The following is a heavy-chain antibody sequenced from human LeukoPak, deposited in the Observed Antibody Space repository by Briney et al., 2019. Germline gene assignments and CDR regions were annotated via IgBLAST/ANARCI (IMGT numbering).Heavy chain of an antibody. V-gene: IGHV4-39*07. D-gene: IGHD3-10*01. CDR2: MYFSGST. CDR1: GGSLSSSSYY. Sequence: SETLSLTCTVSGGSLSSSSYYWGWIRQPPGTGLEWLGSMYFSGSTYYNPSLKSRVTISVDTSKNQFSLNLYSVTAADTAVYYCARDLYGSGSYYSPLGYWGQGALVTVSS. J-gene: IGHJ4*02. CDR3: ARDLYGSGSYYSPLGY.